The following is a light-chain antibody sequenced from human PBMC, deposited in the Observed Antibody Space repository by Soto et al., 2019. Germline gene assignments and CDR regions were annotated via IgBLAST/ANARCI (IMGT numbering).Light chain of an antibody. CDR1: QSVFGY. V-gene: IGKV3-11*01. Sequence: EVVLTQSPATLSLSPGDRATLSCRASQSVFGYLAWYQHKPGQAPRLLIHDAYKRATGVPARFSGSGSETDFSLIISSLEPEDFAGYYCQQRSDSPPLTFGGGTKVEIK. J-gene: IGKJ4*01. CDR2: DAY. CDR3: QQRSDSPPLT.